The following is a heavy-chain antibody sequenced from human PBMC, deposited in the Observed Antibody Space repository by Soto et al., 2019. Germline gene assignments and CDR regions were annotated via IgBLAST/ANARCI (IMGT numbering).Heavy chain of an antibody. V-gene: IGHV3-23*01. CDR1: GFTFSSNG. CDR3: AKEGGTAELDY. Sequence: EVQVLESGGGLAQPGGSLRLSCATSGFTFSSNGMSWVRQAPGKGLDWVSGISGSGRNTYYADSVKGRFTISRDNSKNTLFLQMNSLRAEDTAVYYCAKEGGTAELDYWGQGTLVTVSS. J-gene: IGHJ4*02. CDR2: ISGSGRNT. D-gene: IGHD1-7*01.